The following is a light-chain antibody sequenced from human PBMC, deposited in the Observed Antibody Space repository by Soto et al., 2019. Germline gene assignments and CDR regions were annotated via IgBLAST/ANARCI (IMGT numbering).Light chain of an antibody. Sequence: QSALTQPASVSGSPGQSITISCTGTSSDVGASNHVSWYHQLPGKAPKLMIHDVSDRPSGVSNRFSGSKSGNTASLTISGLQAEDEADYYCCSSTTSATYVFGTGTKLTVL. CDR1: SSDVGASNH. CDR3: CSSTTSATYV. V-gene: IGLV2-14*03. J-gene: IGLJ1*01. CDR2: DVS.